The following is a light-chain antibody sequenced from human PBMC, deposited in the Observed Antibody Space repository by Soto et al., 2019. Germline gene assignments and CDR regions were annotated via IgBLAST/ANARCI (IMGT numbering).Light chain of an antibody. J-gene: IGKJ5*01. Sequence: ETVLTQSPATLSLSPGERASRSCRASQSVTTYLAWYQQKPGQAPRLLIYDASTRATGIPARFGGSGSGTDFTLTISSLEPEDFAVYYCQHRSNWPPEITFGQGTRLEIK. CDR2: DAS. CDR3: QHRSNWPPEIT. CDR1: QSVTTY. V-gene: IGKV3-11*01.